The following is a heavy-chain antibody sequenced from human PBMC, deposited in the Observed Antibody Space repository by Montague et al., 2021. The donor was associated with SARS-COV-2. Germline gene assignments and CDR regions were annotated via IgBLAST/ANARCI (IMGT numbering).Heavy chain of an antibody. CDR1: GVVELRRR. CDR3: VRHPHYDGLNGPPDF. Sequence: SETLSLTCTVSGVVELRRRSDEHTSELQSPMYLVCRLLLKKKTNFNPSLKSRVAISVDTSKNQFSLRLTSVTAADTAFYYCVRHPHYDGLNGPPDFWDQGTLVTVSS. CDR2: LLLKKKT. V-gene: IGHV4-59*08. J-gene: IGHJ4*02. D-gene: IGHD3-9*01.